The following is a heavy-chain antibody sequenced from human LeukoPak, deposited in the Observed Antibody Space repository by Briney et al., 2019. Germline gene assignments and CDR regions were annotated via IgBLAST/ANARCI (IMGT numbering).Heavy chain of an antibody. D-gene: IGHD3/OR15-3a*01. CDR3: ARDLDGDYVDY. Sequence: SVKVSCKASGGTLSSYAISWVRQAPGQGLEWMGRIIPILGIANYAQKFQGRVTITADKSTSTAYMELSSLRSEDTAVYYCARDLDGDYVDYWGQGTLVTVSS. CDR1: GGTLSSYA. CDR2: IIPILGIA. V-gene: IGHV1-69*04. J-gene: IGHJ4*02.